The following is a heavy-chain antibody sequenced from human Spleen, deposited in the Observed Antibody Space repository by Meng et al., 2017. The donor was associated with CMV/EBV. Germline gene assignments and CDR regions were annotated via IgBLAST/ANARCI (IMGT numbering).Heavy chain of an antibody. J-gene: IGHJ4*02. CDR2: INPNSADT. V-gene: IGHV1-2*02. D-gene: IGHD3-10*01. Sequence: KASGYTFTTYYMHWVRQAPGQGLEWMGWINPNSADTNYAQKFQGRVTMTRDTSISTAYMELSRLRSDDTAVYYCARGFSFGSGEFDYWGQGTLVTVSS. CDR1: GYTFTTYY. CDR3: ARGFSFGSGEFDY.